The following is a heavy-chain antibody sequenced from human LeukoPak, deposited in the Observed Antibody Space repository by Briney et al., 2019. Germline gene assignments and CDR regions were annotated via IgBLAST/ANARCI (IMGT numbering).Heavy chain of an antibody. CDR2: LSGSGITT. CDR1: GFTFSNSA. D-gene: IGHD6-19*01. CDR3: AKGIYSSGWSYFDY. V-gene: IGHV3-23*01. J-gene: IGHJ4*01. Sequence: GGSLRFSCAASGFTFSNSAMSWVCQAPGKGLEWVSTLSGSGITTYYADSVKGRFTISRDNSKNTLYLQMNSLRAEDTAVYYCAKGIYSSGWSYFDYWGHGTLVTVSS.